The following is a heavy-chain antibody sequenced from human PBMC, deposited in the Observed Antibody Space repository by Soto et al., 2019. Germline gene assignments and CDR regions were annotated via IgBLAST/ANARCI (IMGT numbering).Heavy chain of an antibody. D-gene: IGHD6-6*01. Sequence: EVQLVEAVGDLVQPGGSLRLSCAASGFTVSSAWMRWVCQAPGKGLEWVGRIKSKNDGGTTDYAAPVKGRFTISRDVSRNTLYVQMNTLKTEDTAVYYCTTDRGVGPRPLFDSWGQGTLVTVSS. V-gene: IGHV3-15*01. CDR2: IKSKNDGGTT. CDR1: GFTVSSAW. J-gene: IGHJ4*02. CDR3: TTDRGVGPRPLFDS.